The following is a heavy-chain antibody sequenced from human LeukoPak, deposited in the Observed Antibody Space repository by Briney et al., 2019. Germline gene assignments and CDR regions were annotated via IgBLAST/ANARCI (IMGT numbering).Heavy chain of an antibody. Sequence: GGSLTLSCAASGIAVFGNYMSWVRQPPGKGLEWVSFISINTDTFYADSVRGRFTISRDSSKNTLFLQMNSLRDEDSAVYYCAIAQSWDELFDSWGQGTLVTVSS. CDR1: GIAVFGNY. CDR2: ISINTDT. D-gene: IGHD1-26*01. CDR3: AIAQSWDELFDS. J-gene: IGHJ4*02. V-gene: IGHV3-53*01.